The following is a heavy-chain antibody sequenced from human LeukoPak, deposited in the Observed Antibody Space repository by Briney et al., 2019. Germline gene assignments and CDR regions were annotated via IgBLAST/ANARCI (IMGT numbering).Heavy chain of an antibody. J-gene: IGHJ4*02. Sequence: GGSLRLSCAASGFTFSDYYKSWIRHAPGKGLERVSYISSSGSTIYYADYVKGRFTISRDNAKNSLYLQMNSLRAEDTAVYYCASNPGRYCSGGSCYSGATEGDYWGQGTLVTVSS. CDR3: ASNPGRYCSGGSCYSGATEGDY. CDR1: GFTFSDYY. V-gene: IGHV3-11*01. CDR2: ISSSGSTI. D-gene: IGHD2-15*01.